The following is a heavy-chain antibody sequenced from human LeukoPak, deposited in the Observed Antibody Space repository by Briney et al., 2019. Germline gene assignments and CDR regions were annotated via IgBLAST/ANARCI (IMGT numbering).Heavy chain of an antibody. J-gene: IGHJ6*03. CDR1: GYTFTSYA. D-gene: IGHD2-15*01. V-gene: IGHV7-4-1*02. CDR3: ARVVVVVVAANLCRYMDV. Sequence: ASVKVSCKASGYTFTSYAMNWVRQAPGQGLEWMGWINTNTGNPTYVQGFTGRFVFSLDTSVSTAYLQISSLKAEDTAVYYCARVVVVVVAANLCRYMDVWGKGTTVTVSS. CDR2: INTNTGNP.